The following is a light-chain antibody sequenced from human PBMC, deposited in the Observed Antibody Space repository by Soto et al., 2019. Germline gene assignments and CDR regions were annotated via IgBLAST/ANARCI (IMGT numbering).Light chain of an antibody. CDR1: SSDVGGYNY. V-gene: IGLV2-8*01. J-gene: IGLJ2*01. Sequence: QSALTQPPSASGSHGQSVTISCTGTSSDVGGYNYVSWYQQHPGKAPKLMIYEVTKRPSGVPDRFSGSKSGNTASLTVSGLQAEDAADYYCNSYAGSNNVVFGGGTNLTVL. CDR2: EVT. CDR3: NSYAGSNNVV.